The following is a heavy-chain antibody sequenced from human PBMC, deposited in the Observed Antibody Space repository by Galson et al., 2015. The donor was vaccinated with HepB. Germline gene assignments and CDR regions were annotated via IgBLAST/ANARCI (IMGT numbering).Heavy chain of an antibody. CDR1: GFTFSSYS. V-gene: IGHV3-48*02. CDR3: ARDLQYDYYYYMDV. Sequence: SLRLSCAASGFTFSSYSMNWVRQAPGKGLEWVSYISSSSSTIYYADSVKGRFTISRDNAKNSLYLQMNSLRDEDTAVYYCARDLQYDYYYYMDVWGKGTTVTVSS. CDR2: ISSSSSTI. D-gene: IGHD4-11*01. J-gene: IGHJ6*03.